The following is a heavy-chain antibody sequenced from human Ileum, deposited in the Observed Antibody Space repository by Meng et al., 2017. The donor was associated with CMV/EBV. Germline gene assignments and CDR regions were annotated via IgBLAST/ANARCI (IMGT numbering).Heavy chain of an antibody. D-gene: IGHD1-26*01. J-gene: IGHJ4*02. CDR3: ARASRSYYSLDY. V-gene: IGHV1-8*03. CDR1: GYTFTSYD. Sequence: CKASGYTFTSYDINWVRQATGQGLEWMGWMNPNSGNTGYAQKFQGRVTITRNTSISTAYMELSSLRSEDTAVYYCARASRSYYSLDYWGQGTLVTVSS. CDR2: MNPNSGNT.